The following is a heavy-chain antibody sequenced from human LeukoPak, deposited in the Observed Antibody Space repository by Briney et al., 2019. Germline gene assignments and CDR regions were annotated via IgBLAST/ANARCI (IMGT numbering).Heavy chain of an antibody. Sequence: GGSLRLSCAASGFTFTTNWMTWVRQAPGKGLEWVANINEHGTVKHYADSVKGRFTISRDNAKNSQYLQMNSLSVDGAAVYYCAGSSAYAYGPWGQGTRVTVSS. CDR2: INEHGTVK. D-gene: IGHD5-18*01. J-gene: IGHJ5*02. CDR3: AGSSAYAYGP. V-gene: IGHV3-7*01. CDR1: GFTFTTNW.